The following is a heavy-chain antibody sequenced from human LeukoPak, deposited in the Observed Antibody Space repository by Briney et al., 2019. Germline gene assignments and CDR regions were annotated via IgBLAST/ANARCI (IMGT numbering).Heavy chain of an antibody. CDR3: ARDQGEPYYYYYMDV. J-gene: IGHJ6*03. V-gene: IGHV4-39*07. CDR2: IYYSGRT. Sequence: SETLSLTCTVSGGSISSSTYYWGWIRQPPGKGLEWIGTIYYSGRTYYNPSLKSRVTISVDTSKNQFSLKLSSVTAADTAVYYCARDQGEPYYYYYMDVWGKGTTVTVSS. D-gene: IGHD1-14*01. CDR1: GGSISSSTYY.